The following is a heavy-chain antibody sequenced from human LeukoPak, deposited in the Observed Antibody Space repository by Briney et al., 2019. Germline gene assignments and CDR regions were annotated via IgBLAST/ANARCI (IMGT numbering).Heavy chain of an antibody. Sequence: SGGSLRLSCVASGFTFSDYFMSWIRPATGKGLEWLSFINSAGDNIYYADSVKGRFTISRDNAKKTLYLEMNSLRMEDTAIYYCATSRVFDYWGQGTLVTVSS. CDR1: GFTFSDYF. CDR3: ATSRVFDY. J-gene: IGHJ4*02. V-gene: IGHV3-11*04. CDR2: INSAGDNI.